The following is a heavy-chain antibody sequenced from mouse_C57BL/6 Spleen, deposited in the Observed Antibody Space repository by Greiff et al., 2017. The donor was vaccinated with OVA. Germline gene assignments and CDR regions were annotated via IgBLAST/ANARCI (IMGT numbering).Heavy chain of an antibody. D-gene: IGHD2-4*01. J-gene: IGHJ1*03. Sequence: EVKLQESGAELVKPGASVKLSCTASGFNIKDYYMHWVKQRTEQGLEWIGRIDPEDGETKYAPKFQGKATITADTSSNTAYLQLSSLTSEDTAVYYCAYDYGWYFDVWGTGTTVTVSS. CDR3: AYDYGWYFDV. V-gene: IGHV14-2*01. CDR2: IDPEDGET. CDR1: GFNIKDYY.